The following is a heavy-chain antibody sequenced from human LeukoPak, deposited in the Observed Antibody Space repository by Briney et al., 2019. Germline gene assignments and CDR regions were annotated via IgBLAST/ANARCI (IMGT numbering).Heavy chain of an antibody. CDR3: ARGGKRAVAGTRSPQYFQH. V-gene: IGHV3-30*02. CDR2: IRYDGSNK. Sequence: TGGSLRLSCAASGFTFSSYGMHWVRQAPGKGLEWVAFIRYDGSNKYYADSVKGRFTISRDNSKNTLYLQMSSLRAEDTAVYYCARGGKRAVAGTRSPQYFQHWGQGTLVTVSS. J-gene: IGHJ1*01. D-gene: IGHD6-19*01. CDR1: GFTFSSYG.